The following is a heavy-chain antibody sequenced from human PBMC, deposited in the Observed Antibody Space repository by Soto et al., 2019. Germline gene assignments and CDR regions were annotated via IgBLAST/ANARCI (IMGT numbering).Heavy chain of an antibody. D-gene: IGHD5-12*01. CDR3: ARDSPYSGYDDFGY. CDR2: ISAYNGNT. CDR1: GYTFTSYG. J-gene: IGHJ4*02. Sequence: ASVKVPCKASGYTFTSYGISWVRQAPGQGLEWMGWISAYNGNTNYAQKLQGRVTMTTDTSTSTAYMELRSLRSDDTAVYYCARDSPYSGYDDFGYWGQGTLVTVSS. V-gene: IGHV1-18*01.